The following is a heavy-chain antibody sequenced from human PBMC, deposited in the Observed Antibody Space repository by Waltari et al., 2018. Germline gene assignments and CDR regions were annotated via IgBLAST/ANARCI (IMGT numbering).Heavy chain of an antibody. D-gene: IGHD6-19*01. CDR3: AKSKVAVAGTVDFQH. CDR2: IIGSGVRP. J-gene: IGHJ1*01. CDR1: GFTFSSYA. V-gene: IGHV3-23*01. Sequence: EVQLLESGGGLVQPGGSLRLSCAASGFTFSSYAMSWVRQAPGKGLEWVSAIIGSGVRPYYADSVKGRFTISRDNSKTTLYLKMNSLRAEDTAVYYCAKSKVAVAGTVDFQHWGQGTLVTVSS.